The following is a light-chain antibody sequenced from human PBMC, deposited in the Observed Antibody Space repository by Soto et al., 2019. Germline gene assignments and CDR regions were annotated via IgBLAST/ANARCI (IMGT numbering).Light chain of an antibody. Sequence: QSALTQSASVSGSPGQSITISCTGTSSDIGTYNLVSWYQQHPGKAPKLMIYEVSKRPSGVSDRFSGSKSGNTASLTISGLQAEDEADYYCCSHAGSSYVFGAGTKVTVL. CDR1: SSDIGTYNL. CDR3: CSHAGSSYV. J-gene: IGLJ1*01. V-gene: IGLV2-23*02. CDR2: EVS.